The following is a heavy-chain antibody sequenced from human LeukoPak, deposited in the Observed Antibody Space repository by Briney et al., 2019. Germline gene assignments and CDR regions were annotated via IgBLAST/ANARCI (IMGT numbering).Heavy chain of an antibody. D-gene: IGHD6-19*01. J-gene: IGHJ4*02. CDR3: ARDRGQWLDY. CDR2: ISYDGSNK. CDR1: GFTFSSYS. Sequence: SGGSLRLSCAASGFTFSSYSMNWVRQAPGKGLEWVTVISYDGSNKFYADSVKGRFTISRDNSKNTLYVQMNSLRPEDTAVYYCARDRGQWLDYWGQGILVTVSS. V-gene: IGHV3-30*03.